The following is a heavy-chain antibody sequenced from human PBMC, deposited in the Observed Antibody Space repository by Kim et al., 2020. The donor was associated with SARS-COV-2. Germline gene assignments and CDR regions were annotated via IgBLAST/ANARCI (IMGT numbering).Heavy chain of an antibody. Sequence: SGPTLVNPTQTLTLTCTFSGFSVSTSGMCVSWIRQPPGKALEWLARIDWDDDKYYSTSLKTRLTISKDTSKNQVVLTMANMDPVDTATYYFARMTRVSNWFDPCCQGTLVTVSS. CDR1: GFSVSTSGMC. CDR3: ARMTRVSNWFDP. CDR2: IDWDDDK. J-gene: IGHJ5*02. V-gene: IGHV2-70*11.